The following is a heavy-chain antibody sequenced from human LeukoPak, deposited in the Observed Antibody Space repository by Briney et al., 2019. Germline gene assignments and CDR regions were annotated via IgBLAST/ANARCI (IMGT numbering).Heavy chain of an antibody. V-gene: IGHV3-33*01. D-gene: IGHD4-17*01. J-gene: IGHJ3*02. CDR2: IWYDGSNK. CDR3: ARGTDYGDYGVAFDI. CDR1: GFTFSSYG. Sequence: TGGSLRLSCAASGFTFSSYGMHWVRQAPGKGLEWVAVIWYDGSNKYYADSVKGRFTISRDNSKNTLYLQMNSLRAEDTAVYYCARGTDYGDYGVAFDIWGQGTMVTVSS.